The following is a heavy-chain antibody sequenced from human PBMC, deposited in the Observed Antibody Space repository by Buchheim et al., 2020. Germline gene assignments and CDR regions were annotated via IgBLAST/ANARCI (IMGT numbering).Heavy chain of an antibody. D-gene: IGHD1-14*01. CDR1: GFTFSSYW. CDR3: ARVKSDPPEKIGFDY. CDR2: IKQDGSEK. J-gene: IGHJ4*02. V-gene: IGHV3-7*01. Sequence: EVQLVESGGGLVQPGGSLRLSCAASGFTFSSYWMSWVRQAPGKGLEWVANIKQDGSEKYYVDSVKGRFTISRDNAKNSLYLQMNSLRADDTAVYYCARVKSDPPEKIGFDYWGQGTL.